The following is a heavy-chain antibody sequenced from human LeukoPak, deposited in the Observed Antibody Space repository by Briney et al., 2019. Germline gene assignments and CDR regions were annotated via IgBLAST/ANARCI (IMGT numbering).Heavy chain of an antibody. CDR2: ISGGGGST. V-gene: IGHV3-23*01. CDR3: AKYPGYCSGGSCSVYYGMDV. D-gene: IGHD2-15*01. CDR1: GFTFGSYA. J-gene: IGHJ6*02. Sequence: GGSLRPSCAASGFTFGSYAMSWVRQPPGKGLGWASTISGGGGSTYYADSVKGRFTISRDNSKNTLYLQMNSLRAEDTAVYYCAKYPGYCSGGSCSVYYGMDVWGQGTTVTVSS.